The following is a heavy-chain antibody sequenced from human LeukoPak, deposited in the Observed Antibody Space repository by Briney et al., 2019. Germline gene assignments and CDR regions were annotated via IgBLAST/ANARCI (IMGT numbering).Heavy chain of an antibody. J-gene: IGHJ4*02. D-gene: IGHD6-6*01. CDR3: ARIGYASSSLDY. Sequence: GGSLRLSCAASGFTFSCYWMTWVRQAPGKGLEWVANINQDGSVKYYVYSVKGRFTISRDNAKNSLYLQMNSLRAEDTAVYYCARIGYASSSLDYWGQGTLVTVSS. V-gene: IGHV3-7*01. CDR2: INQDGSVK. CDR1: GFTFSCYW.